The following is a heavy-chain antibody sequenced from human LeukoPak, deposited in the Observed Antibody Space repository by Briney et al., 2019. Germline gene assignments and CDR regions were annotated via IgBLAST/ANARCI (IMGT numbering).Heavy chain of an antibody. D-gene: IGHD6-13*01. CDR3: AKQSAGSAAWYSLHYDF. CDR2: VDGGGGGT. V-gene: IGHV3-23*01. Sequence: GGSLRLSCAASGFTLSSYAMTWARQAPGRGLEWVSSVDGGGGGTYYADSVKGRFTISRDNSKDTLYLQMNGLRAEDMAVYFCAKQSAGSAAWYSLHYDFWGQGTLVTVSS. CDR1: GFTLSSYA. J-gene: IGHJ4*02.